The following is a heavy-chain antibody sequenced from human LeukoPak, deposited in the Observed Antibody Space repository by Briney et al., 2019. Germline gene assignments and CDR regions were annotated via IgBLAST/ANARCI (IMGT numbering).Heavy chain of an antibody. J-gene: IGHJ4*02. D-gene: IGHD2-2*01. Sequence: GESLKISCKASEYIFSTHWIGWVRQMPGKGLEWMGIIYLRDFHIKYSPSFQGQVTISADKSISTAYLQWSSLKASDTAMYYCARGGGIVVVPAAHKRPFDYWGQGTLVAVSS. CDR1: EYIFSTHW. CDR2: IYLRDFHI. CDR3: ARGGGIVVVPAAHKRPFDY. V-gene: IGHV5-51*01.